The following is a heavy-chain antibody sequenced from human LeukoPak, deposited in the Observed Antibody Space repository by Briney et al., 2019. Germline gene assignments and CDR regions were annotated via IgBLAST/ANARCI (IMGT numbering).Heavy chain of an antibody. D-gene: IGHD7-27*01. V-gene: IGHV3-7*01. Sequence: GGSLRLSCAASGFTFSSYWMSWVRQAPGKGLEWVASIDQDGSDKFSVGSGRGRFTISRDNARNSMYLQMSSLRAEDTAVYYCARASLGWFDPWGQGTLVTVSS. J-gene: IGHJ5*02. CDR1: GFTFSSYW. CDR3: ARASLGWFDP. CDR2: IDQDGSDK.